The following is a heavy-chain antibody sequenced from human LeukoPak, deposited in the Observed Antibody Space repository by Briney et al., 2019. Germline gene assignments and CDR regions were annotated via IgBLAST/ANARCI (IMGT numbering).Heavy chain of an antibody. D-gene: IGHD4-17*01. CDR2: IRYDGSNK. CDR3: AKLPDGDYDY. Sequence: GGSLRLSCAASGFTFSSYWMSWVRQAPGKGLEWVAFIRYDGSNKYYADSVKGRFTISRDNSKNTLYLQMNSLRAEDTAVYYCAKLPDGDYDYWGQGTLVTVSS. V-gene: IGHV3-30*02. CDR1: GFTFSSYW. J-gene: IGHJ4*02.